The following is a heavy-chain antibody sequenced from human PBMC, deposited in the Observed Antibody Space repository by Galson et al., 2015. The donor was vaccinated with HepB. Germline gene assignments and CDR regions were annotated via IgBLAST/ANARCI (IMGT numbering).Heavy chain of an antibody. CDR1: GFTFSSYA. CDR2: ISYDGSNK. D-gene: IGHD4-17*01. Sequence: SLRLSCAASGFTFSSYAMHWVRQAPGKGLEWVAVISYDGSNKYYADSVKGRFTISRDNSKNTLYLQMNSLRAEDTAVYYCARDSRAGPHYESSLDYWGQGTLVTVSS. CDR3: ARDSRAGPHYESSLDY. V-gene: IGHV3-30*04. J-gene: IGHJ4*02.